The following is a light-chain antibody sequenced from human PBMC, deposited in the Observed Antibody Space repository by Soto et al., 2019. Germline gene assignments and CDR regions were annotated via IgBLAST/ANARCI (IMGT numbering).Light chain of an antibody. V-gene: IGKV1-12*01. CDR3: QQAASFPIT. CDR1: QGIKNW. Sequence: DSQMTQSPSSVSASVGDRVTITCRASQGIKNWLAWYQQKPGKAPNLLIYTGSSLQSGVPSRFSGSGSGPDFTLTINSLPPEAFATYYCQQAASFPITFGQGTRLEIK. CDR2: TGS. J-gene: IGKJ5*01.